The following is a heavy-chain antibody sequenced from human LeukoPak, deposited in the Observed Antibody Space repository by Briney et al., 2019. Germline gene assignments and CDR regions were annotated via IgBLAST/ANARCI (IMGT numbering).Heavy chain of an antibody. CDR1: GFTFSGYA. D-gene: IGHD2-15*01. CDR3: AKGIGYCSGNNPRRCWLDP. V-gene: IGHV3-23*01. J-gene: IGHJ5*02. Sequence: GGSLRLSCAASGFTFSGYAMSWVRQVPGKGLKWVSAISGSGSTTYYADSVKGRFTISRDNSKNTHYLQMNSLRAEDTAIYYCAKGIGYCSGNNPRRCWLDPWGQGTLVTVSS. CDR2: ISGSGSTT.